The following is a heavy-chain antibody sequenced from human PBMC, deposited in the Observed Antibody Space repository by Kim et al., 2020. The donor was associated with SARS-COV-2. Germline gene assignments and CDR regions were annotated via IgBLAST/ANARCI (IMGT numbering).Heavy chain of an antibody. CDR3: ARDLGRDYYDSSGYYY. CDR1: GFTVSSNY. D-gene: IGHD3-22*01. V-gene: IGHV3-53*01. J-gene: IGHJ4*02. CDR2: IYSGGST. Sequence: GGSLRLSCAASGFTVSSNYMCWVRQAPGKGLEWVSVIYSGGSTYYADSVKGRFTISRDNSKNTLYLQMNSLRAEDTAVYYCARDLGRDYYDSSGYYYWGQGTLVTVSS.